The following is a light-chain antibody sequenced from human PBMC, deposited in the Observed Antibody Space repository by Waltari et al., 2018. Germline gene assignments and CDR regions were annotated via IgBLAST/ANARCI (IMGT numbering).Light chain of an antibody. V-gene: IGKV3-15*01. Sequence: EVVMTQSPATLSVSPGERVTLSCRASQSVGNDLAWYQQRPGQGPRLLSYSASARAIGIPVRFSGSGSGTEYTLTISGMKSDDFAVYDCQHYHDWPPGAFGPGTKVD. CDR3: QHYHDWPPGA. CDR2: SAS. J-gene: IGKJ3*01. CDR1: QSVGND.